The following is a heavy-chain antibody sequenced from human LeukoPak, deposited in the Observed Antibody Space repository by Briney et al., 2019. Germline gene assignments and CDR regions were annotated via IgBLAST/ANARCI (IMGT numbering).Heavy chain of an antibody. CDR3: AKERNIVVVVAATN. D-gene: IGHD2-15*01. Sequence: GGSLRLSCAASGFTDGMSWVRQAPGKGLEWVSAISGSGDNTFYADSVKGRFTISRDNSKNTLYLQMNSLRAEDTAVYYCAKERNIVVVVAATNWGQGTLVTVSS. J-gene: IGHJ4*02. V-gene: IGHV3-23*01. CDR1: GFTDG. CDR2: ISGSGDNT.